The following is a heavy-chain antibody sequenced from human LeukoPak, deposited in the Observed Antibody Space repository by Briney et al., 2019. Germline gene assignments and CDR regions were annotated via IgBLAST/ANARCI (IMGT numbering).Heavy chain of an antibody. Sequence: PGGSLRLSCTASTFTLSAYGVSWVRQAPGKGLEWVSSISSSNTYIYYADSLKGRFTISRDNAKNSLYLQMNSLRAEDTAVYYCARDFPRDNDAFDIWGQGTMVTVSP. CDR3: ARDFPRDNDAFDI. V-gene: IGHV3-21*01. J-gene: IGHJ3*02. CDR1: TFTLSAYG. CDR2: ISSSNTYI.